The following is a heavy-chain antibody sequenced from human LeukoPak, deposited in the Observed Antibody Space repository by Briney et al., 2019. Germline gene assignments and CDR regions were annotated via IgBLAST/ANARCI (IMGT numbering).Heavy chain of an antibody. Sequence: RAGGSLRLSCAASGFTFSDFWMGWVRQAPGKGPEWVANINQDGSENYYVDSVKGRFTISRDNAKNSLYLQMNSLRAEDTAVYYCTKGRSNHYWGQGTLVTVST. V-gene: IGHV3-7*01. CDR3: TKGRSNHY. CDR1: GFTFSDFW. J-gene: IGHJ4*02. CDR2: INQDGSEN. D-gene: IGHD3-10*01.